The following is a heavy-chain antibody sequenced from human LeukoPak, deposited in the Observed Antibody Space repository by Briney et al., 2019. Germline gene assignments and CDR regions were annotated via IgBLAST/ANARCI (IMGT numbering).Heavy chain of an antibody. CDR1: GFTFSSYW. Sequence: GGSLRFSCAASGFTFSSYWMHWVRQAPGKGLEWVAVISYDGSNKYYADSVKGRFTISRDNSKNTLYLQMNSLRAEDTAVYYCARVPGGVWFGTFDYWGQGTLVTVSS. CDR2: ISYDGSNK. CDR3: ARVPGGVWFGTFDY. D-gene: IGHD3-10*01. V-gene: IGHV3-30-3*01. J-gene: IGHJ4*02.